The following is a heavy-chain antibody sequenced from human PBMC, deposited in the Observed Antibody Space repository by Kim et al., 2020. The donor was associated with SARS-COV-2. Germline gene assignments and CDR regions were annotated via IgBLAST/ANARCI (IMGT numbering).Heavy chain of an antibody. V-gene: IGHV3-11*06. Sequence: KGRFTISRDNAKNSLYLQMNSLRDEDTAVYYCAREQLFDCLLYHDYGMDDWGQGTTVTVSS. J-gene: IGHJ6*02. D-gene: IGHD3-9*01. CDR3: AREQLFDCLLYHDYGMDD.